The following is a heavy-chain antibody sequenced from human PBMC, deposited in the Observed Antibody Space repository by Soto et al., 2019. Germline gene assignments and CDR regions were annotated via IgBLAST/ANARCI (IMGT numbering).Heavy chain of an antibody. D-gene: IGHD1-7*01. V-gene: IGHV3-15*01. CDR1: GFTFSNAW. Sequence: EVQLVESGVGLVKPGGSLRLSCAASGFTFSNAWMSWVRQAPGKGLEWVGRIKSKTDGGTTDYAAPVKGRFTISRDDSKNTLYLQMNSLKTEDTAVYYCTTARVLTVTTPFDYWGQGTLVTVSS. CDR3: TTARVLTVTTPFDY. CDR2: IKSKTDGGTT. J-gene: IGHJ4*02.